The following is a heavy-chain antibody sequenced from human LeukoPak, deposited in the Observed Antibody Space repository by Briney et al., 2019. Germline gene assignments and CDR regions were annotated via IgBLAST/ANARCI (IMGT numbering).Heavy chain of an antibody. D-gene: IGHD6-19*01. CDR2: IYYSGST. V-gene: IGHV4-39*07. CDR3: ARSSGWYNIFDY. CDR1: GGTISSSSFY. Sequence: SETLCLSCTVSGGTISSSSFYWGWLRPPPGQGLEWIGSIYYSGSTYYNPSLKSQVTISVDTSKNQFSLKLSSVTAADTAVYYCARSSGWYNIFDYWGQGTLVTVSS. J-gene: IGHJ4*02.